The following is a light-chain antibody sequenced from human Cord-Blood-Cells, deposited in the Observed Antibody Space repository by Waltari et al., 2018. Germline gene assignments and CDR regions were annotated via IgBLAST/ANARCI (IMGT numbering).Light chain of an antibody. CDR3: SSYTSSSTYV. CDR1: SSDVGGYNY. J-gene: IGLJ1*01. CDR2: DVS. Sequence: QSALTQPASVSGSPGQSITISCTGTSSDVGGYNYVSWYQQHPGKAPKLMFYDVSKRPSGVYNRFSGSKSGNTASLTISGLQAEDEADYYCSSYTSSSTYVFGTGTKVTVL. V-gene: IGLV2-14*01.